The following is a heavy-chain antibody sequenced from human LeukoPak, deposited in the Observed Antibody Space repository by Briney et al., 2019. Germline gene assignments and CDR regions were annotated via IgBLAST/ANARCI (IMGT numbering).Heavy chain of an antibody. CDR1: GFTFSGYA. CDR3: ARGDTPTYCSTATCYLLDY. Sequence: GGSLRLSCAASGFTFSGYAMSWVRQAPGKGLGWVSVISGSGSSTYHADSVKGRFTISRDDSKNTLYLQMNSLRAEDTAVYYCARGDTPTYCSTATCYLLDYWGQGTLVTVSS. V-gene: IGHV3-23*01. CDR2: ISGSGSST. D-gene: IGHD2-2*01. J-gene: IGHJ4*02.